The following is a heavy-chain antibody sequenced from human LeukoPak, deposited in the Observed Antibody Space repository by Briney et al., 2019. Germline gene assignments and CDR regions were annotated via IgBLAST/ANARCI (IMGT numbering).Heavy chain of an antibody. CDR1: GFTFSSYW. V-gene: IGHV3-74*01. Sequence: GGSLRLSCAASGFTFSSYWMHWVCQAPGKGLVWVSRINSDGSSTSYADSVKGRFTISRDNAKNTLYLQMNSLRAEDTAVYYCARYSYYPNTHQDYFDYWDQGTLVTVSS. D-gene: IGHD1-26*01. CDR3: ARYSYYPNTHQDYFDY. J-gene: IGHJ4*02. CDR2: INSDGSST.